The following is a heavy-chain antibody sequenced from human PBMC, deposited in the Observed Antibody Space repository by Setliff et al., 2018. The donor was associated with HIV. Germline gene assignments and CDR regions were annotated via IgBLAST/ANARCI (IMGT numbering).Heavy chain of an antibody. V-gene: IGHV4-34*01. D-gene: IGHD2-15*01. CDR3: ARVSITYWYSIPTFYYYYMDV. CDR1: GGSFSGYH. J-gene: IGHJ6*03. CDR2: INHSGRT. Sequence: HSQTLSLTCAVYGGSFSGYHWNWIRQPPGKGLEWIGEINHSGRTNYNPSLKSRVTISVDTSKNQFSLKLHSVTAADTAMYYCARVSITYWYSIPTFYYYYMDVWGKGTKVTVSS.